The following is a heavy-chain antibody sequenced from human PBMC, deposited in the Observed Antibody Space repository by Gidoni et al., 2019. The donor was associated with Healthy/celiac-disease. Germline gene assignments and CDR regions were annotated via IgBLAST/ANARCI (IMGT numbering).Heavy chain of an antibody. CDR3: AKDKGHYDILTAGQFDP. Sequence: QVQLVESGGGVVQPGRSLRLSCAASGFTFSSYGMHWVRQAPGKGLEWVAVISYDGSNKYYADSVKGRFTISRDNSKNTLYLQMNSLRAEDTAVYYCAKDKGHYDILTAGQFDPWGQGTLVTVSS. V-gene: IGHV3-30*18. J-gene: IGHJ5*02. D-gene: IGHD3-9*01. CDR2: ISYDGSNK. CDR1: GFTFSSYG.